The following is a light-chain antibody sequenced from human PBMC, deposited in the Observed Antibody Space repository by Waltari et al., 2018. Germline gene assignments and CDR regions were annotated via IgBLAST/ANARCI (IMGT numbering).Light chain of an antibody. J-gene: IGKJ2*01. Sequence: DIQMTQSPSSLSASVGDRVTISCRSSHTISNYLNWYQQKPGKAPKLLIYAASSLQSGVPSRFSASGSGTDFTLTIGSLQPEDFATYYCQQSYIAPYTFGQGTKLGIK. V-gene: IGKV1-39*01. CDR2: AAS. CDR3: QQSYIAPYT. CDR1: HTISNY.